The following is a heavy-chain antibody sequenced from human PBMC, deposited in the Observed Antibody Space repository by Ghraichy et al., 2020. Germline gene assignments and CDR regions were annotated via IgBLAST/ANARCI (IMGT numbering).Heavy chain of an antibody. CDR3: AKDPNGDYFGAFDI. CDR1: GYTFSNYA. Sequence: GGSLRLSCAASGYTFSNYAMSWVRQTPGKGLELVSIISGSGSSTDSADSVKGRFTISRDNSKNTLYLQMNSLRAEDTALYFCAKDPNGDYFGAFDIWGQGTVVTVSS. D-gene: IGHD4-17*01. J-gene: IGHJ3*02. V-gene: IGHV3-23*01. CDR2: ISGSGSST.